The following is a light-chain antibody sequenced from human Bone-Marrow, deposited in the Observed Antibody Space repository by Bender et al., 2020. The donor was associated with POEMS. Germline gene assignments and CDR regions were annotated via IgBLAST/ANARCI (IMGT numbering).Light chain of an antibody. CDR1: SSDIGGYNY. CDR3: SSYTGSSTLV. Sequence: QSALTQPASVSGSPGQSITISCTGTSSDIGGYNYVSWYQQHPGKAPKLMILDVNNRPSGVSDRFSGSKSGNTASLTISGLQAEDEADYFCSSYTGSSTLVFGGGTKLTVL. J-gene: IGLJ3*02. V-gene: IGLV2-14*03. CDR2: DVN.